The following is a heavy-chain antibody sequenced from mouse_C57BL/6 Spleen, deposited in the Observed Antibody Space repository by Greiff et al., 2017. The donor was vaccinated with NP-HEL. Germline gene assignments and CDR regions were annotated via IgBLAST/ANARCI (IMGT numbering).Heavy chain of an antibody. CDR3: ARDRGGPWYFDV. V-gene: IGHV5-4*01. J-gene: IGHJ1*03. Sequence: EVQGVESGGGLVKPGGSLKLSCAASGFTFSSYAMSWVRQTPEKRLEWVATISDGGSYTYYPDNVKGRFTISRDNAKNNLYLQMSHLKSEDTAMYYCARDRGGPWYFDVWGTGTTVTVSS. CDR1: GFTFSSYA. CDR2: ISDGGSYT. D-gene: IGHD3-1*01.